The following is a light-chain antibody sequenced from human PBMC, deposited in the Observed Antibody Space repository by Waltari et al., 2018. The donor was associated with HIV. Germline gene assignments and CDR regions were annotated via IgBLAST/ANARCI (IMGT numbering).Light chain of an antibody. Sequence: DINMAQSPSTLAASAGDIVTITCRASQSVGSYLAWYQRKPGKAPKLLIYQASSLERGVTSRFSASGSGTYFTLTITSLQPDDFATYYCQQYHTFLTFGQGTDLE. J-gene: IGKJ2*01. CDR1: QSVGSY. V-gene: IGKV1-5*03. CDR2: QAS. CDR3: QQYHTFLT.